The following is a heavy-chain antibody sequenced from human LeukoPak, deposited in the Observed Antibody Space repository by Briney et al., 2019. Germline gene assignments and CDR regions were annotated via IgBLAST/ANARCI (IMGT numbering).Heavy chain of an antibody. CDR1: GFTFSSYS. CDR3: AREEYSSSSHDY. Sequence: GGSLRLSCAASGFTFSSYSTNWVRQAPGKGLEWVANIKQDGSEKYYVDSVKGRFTISRDNAKNSLYLQMNSLRAEDTAVYYCAREEYSSSSHDYWGQGTLVTVSS. J-gene: IGHJ4*02. V-gene: IGHV3-7*01. D-gene: IGHD6-6*01. CDR2: IKQDGSEK.